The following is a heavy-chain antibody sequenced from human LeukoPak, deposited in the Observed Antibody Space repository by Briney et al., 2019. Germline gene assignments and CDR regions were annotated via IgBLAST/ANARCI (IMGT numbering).Heavy chain of an antibody. J-gene: IGHJ4*02. CDR2: ISYDGSNK. D-gene: IGHD3-3*01. V-gene: IGHV3-30*18. Sequence: GGSLRLSCAASGFTFSRYGMHWVRQAPGKGLEWVAVISYDGSNKYHADSVKGRFTISRGNSKNTLYLQMNSLRAEDTAVYYCAKGRGVYDFWSGYYTFDYWGQGTLVTVSS. CDR3: AKGRGVYDFWSGYYTFDY. CDR1: GFTFSRYG.